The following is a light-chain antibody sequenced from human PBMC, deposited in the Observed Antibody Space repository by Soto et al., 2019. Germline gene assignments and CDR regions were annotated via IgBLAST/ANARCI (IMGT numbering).Light chain of an antibody. V-gene: IGKV1-5*01. CDR3: QQYNSYSP. J-gene: IGKJ1*01. CDR2: DAS. CDR1: QSISSW. Sequence: NHMTQSPSTLSASVGDRVTITCRASQSISSWLAWYQQKPGKAPKLLIYDASSLESGVPSRFSGSGSGTEFTLTIRSLQPDDSETYYCQQYNSYSPFGQGT.